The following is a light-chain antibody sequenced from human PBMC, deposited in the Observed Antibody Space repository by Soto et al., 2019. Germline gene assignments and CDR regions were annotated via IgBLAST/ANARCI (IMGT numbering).Light chain of an antibody. CDR1: RSVLFTSNNKNY. V-gene: IGKV4-1*01. CDR3: QQYYSTPYT. Sequence: DIVMTQSPDFLAVSVGERATINCKSSRSVLFTSNNKNYLAWYQQKAGQPTKLLIHWASTRESGVPDRFSGSGSGTDFTLTISSLQAENVAVYYCQQYYSTPYTFGQGTKVDIK. CDR2: WAS. J-gene: IGKJ2*01.